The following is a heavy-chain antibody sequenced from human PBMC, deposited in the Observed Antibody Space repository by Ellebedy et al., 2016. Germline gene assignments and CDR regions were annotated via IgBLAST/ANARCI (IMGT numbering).Heavy chain of an antibody. J-gene: IGHJ4*02. CDR1: GFTFSSYS. CDR3: ANQLRSGYPLDY. V-gene: IGHV3-48*02. CDR2: ISSSSSTI. Sequence: GGSLRLSXAASGFTFSSYSMNWVRQAPGKGLEWVSYISSSSSTIYYADSLKGRFTISRDNAKNSLYLQMNSLRDEDTAVYYCANQLRSGYPLDYWGQGTLVTVSS. D-gene: IGHD3-3*01.